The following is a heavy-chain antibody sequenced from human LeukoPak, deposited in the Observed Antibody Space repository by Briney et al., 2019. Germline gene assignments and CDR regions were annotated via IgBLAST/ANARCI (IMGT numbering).Heavy chain of an antibody. J-gene: IGHJ6*03. Sequence: SETLSLTCAVYGGSFSGYYWSWIRQPPGKGLEWIGEINHSGSTNYNPSLKSRVTMSVDTSKNQFSLKLSSVTAADTAVYYCARSRGPYGSGSLDYYYMDVWGKGTTVTISS. D-gene: IGHD3-10*01. CDR2: INHSGST. CDR1: GGSFSGYY. CDR3: ARSRGPYGSGSLDYYYMDV. V-gene: IGHV4-34*01.